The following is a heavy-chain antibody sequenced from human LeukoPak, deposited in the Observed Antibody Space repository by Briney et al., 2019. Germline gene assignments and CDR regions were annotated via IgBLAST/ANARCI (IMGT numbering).Heavy chain of an antibody. D-gene: IGHD3-10*01. CDR3: TSKRFGTEWYFDL. J-gene: IGHJ2*01. V-gene: IGHV3-49*03. CDR2: IRSKAYGGTT. CDR1: GFTFGDYA. Sequence: GGSLRLSCTASGFTFGDYAMSWFRQAPGKGLEWVGFIRSKAYGGTTEYAASVKGRFTISRDDSKSIAYLQMNSLKTEDTAVYYCTSKRFGTEWYFDLWGRGTLVTVSS.